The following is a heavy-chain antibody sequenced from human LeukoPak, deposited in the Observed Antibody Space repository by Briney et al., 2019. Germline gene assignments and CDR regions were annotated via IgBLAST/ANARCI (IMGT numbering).Heavy chain of an antibody. Sequence: PGGSLRLSCAASGFTFSSYSMNWVRQAPGKGLEWVSSISSSSSYTYYADSVKGRFTISRDNSKNTLFLQMNSLRAEDTAMYYCAKDVRGTSPVDYWGQGTLVTVSS. CDR2: ISSSSSYT. CDR3: AKDVRGTSPVDY. V-gene: IGHV3-21*01. CDR1: GFTFSSYS. J-gene: IGHJ4*02. D-gene: IGHD2-2*01.